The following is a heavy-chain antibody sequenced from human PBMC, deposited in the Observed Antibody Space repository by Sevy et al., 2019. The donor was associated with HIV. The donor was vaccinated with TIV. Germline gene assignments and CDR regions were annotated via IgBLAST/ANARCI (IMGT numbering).Heavy chain of an antibody. D-gene: IGHD3-22*01. V-gene: IGHV3-74*01. J-gene: IGHJ4*02. Sequence: WGSLRLSCAASGITLTPYWMHWVRQVPGKGLVWVSRINSDGSSTSYAESVKGRFTISRDNGKNTVYLQMKSLRVEDTAVYFCSRGLYYYDMRGHQEPGDYWGQGVLVTVSS. CDR3: SRGLYYYDMRGHQEPGDY. CDR2: INSDGSST. CDR1: GITLTPYW.